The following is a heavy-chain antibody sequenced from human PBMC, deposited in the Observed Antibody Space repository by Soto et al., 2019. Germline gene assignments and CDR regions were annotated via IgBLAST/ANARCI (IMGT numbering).Heavy chain of an antibody. V-gene: IGHV2-26*01. J-gene: IGHJ2*01. CDR1: GFSLRNARMG. D-gene: IGHD4-17*01. CDR2: SFSNDEK. CDR3: ARTLYGDYVHWYFDL. Sequence: QVTLKESGPVLVKPTEPLTLTCTVSGFSLRNARMGVSWIRQPPGKALEWLAHSFSNDEKSYRTSLKSRLTVSKDTSKSQVVLIMTDMDPVDTATYYCARTLYGDYVHWYFDLWGRGTQVTVSS.